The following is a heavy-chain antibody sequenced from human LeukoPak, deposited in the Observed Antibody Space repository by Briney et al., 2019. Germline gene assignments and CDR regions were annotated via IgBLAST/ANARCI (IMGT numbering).Heavy chain of an antibody. CDR3: ARGRYSWNYDY. CDR2: IYYIGST. D-gene: IGHD1-1*01. V-gene: IGHV4-59*01. Sequence: PSETLSLTCSVSGGSIGSDYWTWIRQLPGGGLEWIGYIYYIGSTNYNPSLKSRVTISVDTSKNEVFLNLTSVTTADTALYYCARGRYSWNYDYWGQGPLVTVSS. CDR1: GGSIGSDY. J-gene: IGHJ4*02.